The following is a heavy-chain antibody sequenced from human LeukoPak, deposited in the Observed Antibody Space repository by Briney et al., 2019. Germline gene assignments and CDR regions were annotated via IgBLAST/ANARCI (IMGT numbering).Heavy chain of an antibody. CDR2: IYSGGST. CDR3: ARGRGVAPHNWFDP. CDR1: GFTVSSNY. V-gene: IGHV3-53*01. J-gene: IGHJ5*02. Sequence: PGGSLRLSCAASGFTVSSNYMSWVRQAPGKGLEWVSVIYSGGSTYYADSVKGRFTISRDNSKNTLYLQMNSLRAEDTAVYYCARGRGVAPHNWFDPWGQGTLVTVSS. D-gene: IGHD3-10*01.